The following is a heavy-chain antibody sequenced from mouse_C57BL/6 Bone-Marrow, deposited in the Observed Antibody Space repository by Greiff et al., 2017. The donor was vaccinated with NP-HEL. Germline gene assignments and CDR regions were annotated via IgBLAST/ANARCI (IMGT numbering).Heavy chain of an antibody. CDR1: GYTFTSYW. D-gene: IGHD1-1*01. Sequence: QVQLQQPGAELVRPGSSVKLSCKASGYTFTSYWMHWVKQRPIQGLEWIGNIDPSDSETPYNQKFKDKATLTVDKSSSTAYMQLSSLTSEDSAVYYCARCPYYYGYYYAMDYWGQGTSVTVSS. V-gene: IGHV1-52*01. CDR3: ARCPYYYGYYYAMDY. CDR2: IDPSDSET. J-gene: IGHJ4*01.